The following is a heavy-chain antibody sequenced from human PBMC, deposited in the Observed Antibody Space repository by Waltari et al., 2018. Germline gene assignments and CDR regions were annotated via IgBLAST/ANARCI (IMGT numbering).Heavy chain of an antibody. V-gene: IGHV3-53*01. CDR2: IYGGGST. CDR1: GFTVSSDY. J-gene: IGHJ6*02. D-gene: IGHD4-17*01. CDR3: ATDPGLRNGMDV. Sequence: ERPLVESGGGLIQPGGSLRLSCAASGFTVSSDYMSWVRQAPGKGLEWVSVIYGGGSTFYADSVRGRFTISRDNSQNMVYLQMNSLRAEDTAVYYCATDPGLRNGMDVWGQGTTVTVSS.